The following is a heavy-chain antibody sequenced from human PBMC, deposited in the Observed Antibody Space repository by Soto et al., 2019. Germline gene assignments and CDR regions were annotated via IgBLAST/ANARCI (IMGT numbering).Heavy chain of an antibody. V-gene: IGHV2-5*02. CDR3: AHIMITFGGVIGDDAFDI. CDR1: GFSLTTTGVG. CDR2: IYWDDDK. D-gene: IGHD3-16*02. Sequence: QITLKESGPTLVRPTQTLTLTCTFSGFSLTTTGVGVGWIRQPPGEALDWLAVIYWDDDKRYSPSLKSRLTITKDNSKNQVVLTMTNMDPVDTATYYCAHIMITFGGVIGDDAFDIWGQGTMVAVSS. J-gene: IGHJ3*02.